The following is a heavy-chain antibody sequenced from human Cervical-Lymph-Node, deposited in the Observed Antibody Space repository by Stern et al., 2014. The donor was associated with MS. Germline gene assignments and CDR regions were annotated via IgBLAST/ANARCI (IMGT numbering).Heavy chain of an antibody. J-gene: IGHJ4*02. D-gene: IGHD6-13*01. CDR2: STGSGTFT. Sequence: EVQLVESGGGLAQPGGSLRLSCAASGFTFSNYAMSWVRQAPGMGLEWVSTSTGSGTFTYHALAVRGRFTISRDNSGNILYLQMNDLRADDTAVYFCAKDGKAAAGFDSWGQGTLVTVSS. CDR3: AKDGKAAAGFDS. CDR1: GFTFSNYA. V-gene: IGHV3-23*04.